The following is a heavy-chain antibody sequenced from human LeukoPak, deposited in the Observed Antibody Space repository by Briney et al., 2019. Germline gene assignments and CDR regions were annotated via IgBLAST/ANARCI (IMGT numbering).Heavy chain of an antibody. V-gene: IGHV1-69*01. D-gene: IGHD1-14*01. CDR2: IIPIFGTA. J-gene: IGHJ6*02. CDR1: GGTFSSYA. Sequence: VKVSFKASGGTFSSYAISWVRQAPGQGLEWMGGIIPIFGTANYAQKFQGRVTITADESTSTAYMELSSLRSEDTAVYYCAREETHHVYYGMDVWGQGTMVTVSS. CDR3: AREETHHVYYGMDV.